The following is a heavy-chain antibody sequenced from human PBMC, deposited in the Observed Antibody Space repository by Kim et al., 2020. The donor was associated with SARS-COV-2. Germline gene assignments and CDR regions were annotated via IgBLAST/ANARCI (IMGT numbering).Heavy chain of an antibody. CDR2: IYYSGST. CDR3: ARDAGGWYSGWFDP. CDR1: GGSISSYY. Sequence: SETLSLTCTVSGGSISSYYWSWIRQPPGKGLEWIGYIYYSGSTNYNPSLKSRVTISVDTSKNQFSLKLSSVTAADTAVYYCARDAGGWYSGWFDPWGQGT. J-gene: IGHJ5*02. D-gene: IGHD6-19*01. V-gene: IGHV4-59*01.